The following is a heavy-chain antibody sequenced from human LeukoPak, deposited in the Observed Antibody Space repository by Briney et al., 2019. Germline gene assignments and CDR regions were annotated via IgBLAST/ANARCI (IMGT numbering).Heavy chain of an antibody. Sequence: GGSLRLSCAASGFTFSDYYMSWIRQAPGKGLEWVSYISSSGSTIYYADSVKGRFTISRDNAKNSLYLQMNSLRAEDTAVYYCASPLLEWLYPRDHSPVRHDYWGQGTLVTVSS. CDR1: GFTFSDYY. CDR2: ISSSGSTI. J-gene: IGHJ4*02. V-gene: IGHV3-11*04. D-gene: IGHD3-3*01. CDR3: ASPLLEWLYPRDHSPVRHDY.